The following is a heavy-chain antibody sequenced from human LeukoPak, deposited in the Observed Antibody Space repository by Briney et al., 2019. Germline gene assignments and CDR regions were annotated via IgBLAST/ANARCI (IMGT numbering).Heavy chain of an antibody. CDR1: GFTVSSYA. CDR2: IGYSAGAT. J-gene: IGHJ4*02. Sequence: GSLRLSCAASGFTVSSYAMTWVRQAPGKGLEWVSAIGYSAGATYYADPVKGRFTISRYNSMNTLYLQMSSLRADDTALYYCAKDDDGHHHGVDHWGQGTLVTVSS. D-gene: IGHD4-17*01. V-gene: IGHV3-23*01. CDR3: AKDDDGHHHGVDH.